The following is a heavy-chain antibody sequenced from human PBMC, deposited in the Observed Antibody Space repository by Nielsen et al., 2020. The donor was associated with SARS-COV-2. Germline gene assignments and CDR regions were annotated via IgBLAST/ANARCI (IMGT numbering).Heavy chain of an antibody. Sequence: WIRQPPGKGLEWVSAISGSGGSTYYADSVRGRFTISRDNTKSTLYLQMNNLRAEDTAEYHCARDLVRGDGIWLLVYWGQGTLVTVSS. CDR3: ARDLVRGDGIWLLVY. V-gene: IGHV3-23*01. D-gene: IGHD5-18*01. CDR2: ISGSGGST. J-gene: IGHJ4*02.